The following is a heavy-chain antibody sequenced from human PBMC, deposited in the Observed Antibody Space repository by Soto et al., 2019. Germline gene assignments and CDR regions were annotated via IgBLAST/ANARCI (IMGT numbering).Heavy chain of an antibody. CDR2: IYWNDDK. J-gene: IGHJ3*01. V-gene: IGHV2-5*01. CDR3: ARGLATLPVFAFDV. Sequence: QITVKGSGPPLVKSTQTLTLTCSLSGISLSTSGVGLGWLRQPPGKALEWLALIYWNDDKHYTPSLTSRLTITTDTSENQAVLTITNMDPVDTATYYCARGLATLPVFAFDVWGQGTVVTVSS. CDR1: GISLSTSGVG.